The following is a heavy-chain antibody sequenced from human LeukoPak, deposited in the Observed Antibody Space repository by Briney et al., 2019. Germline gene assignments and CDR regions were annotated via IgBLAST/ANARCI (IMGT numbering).Heavy chain of an antibody. CDR1: GYSFTSYW. V-gene: IGHV5-51*01. CDR2: IYPGDSDT. CDR3: SRHEAARHEYYYHYYYLDV. Sequence: GESLKISCKGSGYSFTSYWIGWVRQMPGKGLEWMGIIYPGDSDTRYSPSFQGQVTISADKSISTAYLQWSSLKASDTAMYYWSRHEAARHEYYYHYYYLDVWGKGTTVTGSS. J-gene: IGHJ6*03. D-gene: IGHD6-6*01.